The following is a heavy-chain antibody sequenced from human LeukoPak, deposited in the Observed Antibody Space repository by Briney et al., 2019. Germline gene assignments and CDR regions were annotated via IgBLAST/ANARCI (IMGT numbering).Heavy chain of an antibody. D-gene: IGHD2-21*02. CDR3: VRERSSGGDPYYFDY. CDR1: GFTFSSNG. V-gene: IGHV3-33*01. Sequence: PGGSLRLSCAASGFTFSSNGMHWVRQAPGKGLEWVAVIWYDRSNQYYADSVKGRFTISRDNSKNTLSLQMNSLRADDTAVYYCVRERSSGGDPYYFDYWGQGTLVTVSS. J-gene: IGHJ4*02. CDR2: IWYDRSNQ.